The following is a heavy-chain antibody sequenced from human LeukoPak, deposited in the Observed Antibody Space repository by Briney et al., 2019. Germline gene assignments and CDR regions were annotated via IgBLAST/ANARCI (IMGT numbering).Heavy chain of an antibody. D-gene: IGHD3-10*01. CDR1: GGSFSGYY. CDR2: INHSGST. V-gene: IGHV4-34*01. CDR3: ARDSRETYYYGSGTYMDV. J-gene: IGHJ6*03. Sequence: SETLSLTCAVYGGSFSGYYWSWIRQPPGKGLEWIGEINHSGSTNYNPSLKSRVTISVDTSKNQFSLKLSSVTAADTAVYYCARDSRETYYYGSGTYMDVWGKGTTVTISS.